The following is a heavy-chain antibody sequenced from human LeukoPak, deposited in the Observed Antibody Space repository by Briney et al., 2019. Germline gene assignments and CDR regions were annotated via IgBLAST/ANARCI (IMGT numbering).Heavy chain of an antibody. CDR1: GYTFTSYG. CDR2: ISAYNGST. D-gene: IGHD3-22*01. V-gene: IGHV1-18*01. J-gene: IGHJ4*02. CDR3: ARDRTYYYDSSALFDY. Sequence: ASVKVSCKASGYTFTSYGISWVRQAPGQGLEWMGWISAYNGSTNYAQKLQGRVTMTTDTSTSTAYMELRSLRSDDTAVYYCARDRTYYYDSSALFDYWGRGTLVTVSS.